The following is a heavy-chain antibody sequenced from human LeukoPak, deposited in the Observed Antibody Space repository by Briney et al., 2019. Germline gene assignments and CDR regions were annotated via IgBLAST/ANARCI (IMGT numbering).Heavy chain of an antibody. J-gene: IGHJ4*02. CDR3: ARALGSYGSGSYPTPHMD. V-gene: IGHV4-59*01. CDR1: GGPISSYY. CDR2: IYYSGST. Sequence: PSETLSLTCTVSGGPISSYYWSWIRQPPGKGLEWIGYIYYSGSTNYNPSLKSRVTISVDTSKNQFSLKLSSVTAADTAVYYCARALGSYGSGSYPTPHMDWGQGTLVTVSS. D-gene: IGHD3-10*01.